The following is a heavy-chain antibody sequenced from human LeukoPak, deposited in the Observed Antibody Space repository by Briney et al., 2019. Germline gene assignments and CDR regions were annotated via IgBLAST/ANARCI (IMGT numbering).Heavy chain of an antibody. J-gene: IGHJ4*02. D-gene: IGHD3-16*01. CDR3: ARARGGSYFDY. V-gene: IGHV1-69*04. CDR2: IIPIFGIA. CDR1: GGTFSSYA. Sequence: SVKVSCKASGGTFSSYAISWVRQAPGQGLEWMGRIIPIFGIANYAQKFQGRVTITADKSKSTAYMELSSLRSEDAAVYYCARARGGSYFDYWGQGTLVTVSS.